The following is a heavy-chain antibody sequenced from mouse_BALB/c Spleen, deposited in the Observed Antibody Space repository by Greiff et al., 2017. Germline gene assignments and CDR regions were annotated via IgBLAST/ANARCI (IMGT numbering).Heavy chain of an antibody. Sequence: VQLKESGGGLVKPGGSLKLSCAASGFTFSSYAMSWVRQSPEKGLEWVAEISSGGSYTYYPDNVTGRFTIARDNAKNTLYLEMSSLRSEDTAMYYCAREDRYAFAYWGQGTLVTVSA. CDR2: ISSGGSYT. D-gene: IGHD2-14*01. CDR3: AREDRYAFAY. J-gene: IGHJ3*01. V-gene: IGHV5-9-4*01. CDR1: GFTFSSYA.